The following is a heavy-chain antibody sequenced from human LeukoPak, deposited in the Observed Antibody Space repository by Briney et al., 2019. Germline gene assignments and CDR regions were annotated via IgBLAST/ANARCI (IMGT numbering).Heavy chain of an antibody. V-gene: IGHV3-23*01. CDR1: GFTFNTYA. Sequence: GGSLRLSCAASGFTFNTYAMTWPRQAPGKGLEWVSALSSTGINTYYADSVKGRFTISRDNSKNMLDLHMNGLRVEDTAVYYCAQISVDTSRDRWSDFDSWGQGILVTVSS. D-gene: IGHD5-18*01. CDR3: AQISVDTSRDRWSDFDS. J-gene: IGHJ4*02. CDR2: LSSTGINT.